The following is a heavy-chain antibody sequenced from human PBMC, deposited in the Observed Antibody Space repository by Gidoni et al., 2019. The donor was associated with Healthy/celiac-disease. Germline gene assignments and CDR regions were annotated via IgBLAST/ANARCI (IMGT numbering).Heavy chain of an antibody. V-gene: IGHV3-64D*06. J-gene: IGHJ4*02. CDR3: VKDSGYSYGYFGGFDY. CDR1: GFPFSSYA. D-gene: IGHD5-18*01. Sequence: EVQLVESGGGLVQPGGSLRLSGSASGFPFSSYAMHWVRQAPGKGLEYVSAISSNGGSTYYADSVKGRFTISRDNSKNTLYLQMSSLRAEDTAVYYCVKDSGYSYGYFGGFDYWGQGTLVTVSS. CDR2: ISSNGGST.